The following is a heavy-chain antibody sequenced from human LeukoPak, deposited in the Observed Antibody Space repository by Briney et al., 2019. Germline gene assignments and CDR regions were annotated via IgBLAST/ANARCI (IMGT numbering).Heavy chain of an antibody. CDR1: GLIFSNYG. D-gene: IGHD6-25*01. CDR2: IWYDGSNQ. V-gene: IGHV3-33*01. J-gene: IGHJ6*02. Sequence: GGSLRLSCAVSGLIFSNYGIRWVRQAPGKGLEWVALIWYDGSNQHYADSVKGRFTISRDNSKNMVYLEMNSLRVEDSSVYYCARPDSSGSSYYGLDVWGQGTTVTVSS. CDR3: ARPDSSGSSYYGLDV.